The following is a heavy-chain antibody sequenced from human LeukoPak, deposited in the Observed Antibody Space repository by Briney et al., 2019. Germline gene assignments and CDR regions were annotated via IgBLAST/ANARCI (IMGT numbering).Heavy chain of an antibody. CDR2: IGSTI. CDR1: GFSFSDYY. CDR3: ARGTGNYYGY. V-gene: IGHV3-11*04. Sequence: GGSLRLSCVASGFSFSDYYMSWIRQAPGKGLEWVSYIGSTIYYADSVKGRFTISRDNAKNSLYLQMNSLRAEDTAVYYCARGTGNYYGYWGQGTLVTVSS. J-gene: IGHJ4*02. D-gene: IGHD3/OR15-3a*01.